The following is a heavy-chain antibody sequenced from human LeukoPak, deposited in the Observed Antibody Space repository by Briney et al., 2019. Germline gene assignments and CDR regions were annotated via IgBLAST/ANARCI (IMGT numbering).Heavy chain of an antibody. D-gene: IGHD6-13*01. J-gene: IGHJ5*02. CDR2: IKSKTDGGTT. CDR1: GFTFSNAW. CDR3: TTDPSSSWYFGWFDP. Sequence: GGSLRLSCAASGFTFSNAWMSWVRQAPGKGLEWVGRIKSKTDGGTTDYAAPVKGRFTISRDDSKNTLYLQMNSLKTEDTAVYYCTTDPSSSWYFGWFDPWGQGTLVTVSS. V-gene: IGHV3-15*01.